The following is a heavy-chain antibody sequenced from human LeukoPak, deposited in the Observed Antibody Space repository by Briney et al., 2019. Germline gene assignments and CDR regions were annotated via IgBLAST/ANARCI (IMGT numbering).Heavy chain of an antibody. CDR1: GDSISSGGYY. Sequence: SETLSLTCTVSGDSISSGGYYWSWIRQHPGKGLEWIGHIYYSGSTYHNPSLKSRVTISVDTSKNQFSLKLSSVTAADTAVYYCARAAYGSGSNFDYWGQGTLVTVSS. D-gene: IGHD3-10*01. V-gene: IGHV4-31*03. CDR3: ARAAYGSGSNFDY. CDR2: IYYSGST. J-gene: IGHJ4*02.